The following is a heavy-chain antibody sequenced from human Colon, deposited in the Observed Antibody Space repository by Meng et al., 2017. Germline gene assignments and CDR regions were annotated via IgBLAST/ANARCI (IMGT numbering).Heavy chain of an antibody. CDR2: INHSGST. V-gene: IGHV4-34*01. Sequence: QAPLQQLGAGLLKPSEPLPLTCAVYGGSFSGYYWSWIRQPPGKGLELIGEINHSGSTNYNPSLKSRVTISVDTSKNQFSLKLSSVTAADTAVYYCARGRSGSSWYGGDYWGQGTLVTVSS. CDR1: GGSFSGYY. CDR3: ARGRSGSSWYGGDY. D-gene: IGHD6-13*01. J-gene: IGHJ4*02.